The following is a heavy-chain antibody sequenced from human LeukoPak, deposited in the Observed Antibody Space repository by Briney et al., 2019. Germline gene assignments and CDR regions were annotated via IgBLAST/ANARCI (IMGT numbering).Heavy chain of an antibody. V-gene: IGHV1-8*01. D-gene: IGHD1-26*01. CDR2: MNPNSGNT. J-gene: IGHJ4*02. CDR3: ARGRRWPFSGSYLGY. CDR1: GYTFTSYD. Sequence: ASVKVSCKVSGYTFTSYDINWVRQATAQGLEWMGWMNPNSGNTGYAQKFQGRVTMTRNTSISTAYMELSSLRSEDTAVYYCARGRRWPFSGSYLGYWGQGTLVTVSS.